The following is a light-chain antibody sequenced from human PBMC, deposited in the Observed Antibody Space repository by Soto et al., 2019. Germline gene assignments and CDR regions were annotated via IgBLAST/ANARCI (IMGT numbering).Light chain of an antibody. CDR1: QSVSSD. CDR3: QHYNVWPPKQYT. J-gene: IGKJ2*01. CDR2: DAS. Sequence: EIVMTQSPATLSVSPEERATLSCRASQSVSSDLTWYQQKPGQAPRLLIYDASTRATGIPARFSGSGSGTEFTLTISSLQSEDFAVYYCQHYNVWPPKQYTFGQGTKLEIK. V-gene: IGKV3-15*01.